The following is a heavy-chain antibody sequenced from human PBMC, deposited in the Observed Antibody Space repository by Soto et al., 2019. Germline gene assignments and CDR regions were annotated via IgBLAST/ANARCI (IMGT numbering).Heavy chain of an antibody. CDR1: GGSISGYY. J-gene: IGHJ4*02. V-gene: IGHV4-59*08. CDR2: IHYSGSI. D-gene: IGHD6-13*01. Sequence: QVQLQESGPGLVKPSETLSLTCTVSGGSISGYYCAWIRQPPGKGLEWIGYIHYSGSINYNPSLKSRVTRSIDTSENQFSLRLNSVTAADTAVYYCARGSSWYDYWGQGTLVTVSS. CDR3: ARGSSWYDY.